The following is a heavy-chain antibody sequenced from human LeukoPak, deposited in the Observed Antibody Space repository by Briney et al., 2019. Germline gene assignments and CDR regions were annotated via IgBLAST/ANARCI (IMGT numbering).Heavy chain of an antibody. CDR1: GGSISSSSYY. D-gene: IGHD1-20*01. CDR3: ARYDNWNYYMDV. V-gene: IGHV4-39*01. CDR2: IYYSGST. Sequence: SETLSLTCTVFGGSISSSSYYWGWIRQPPGKGLEWIGSIYYSGSTYYSPSLKSRVTISVDTSKNQFSLKLSSVTAADTAVYYCARYDNWNYYMDVWGKGTTVTVSS. J-gene: IGHJ6*03.